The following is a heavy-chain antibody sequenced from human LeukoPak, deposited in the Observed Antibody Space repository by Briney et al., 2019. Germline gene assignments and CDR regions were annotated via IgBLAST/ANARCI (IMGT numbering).Heavy chain of an antibody. J-gene: IGHJ4*02. Sequence: ASVKVSCKASGYTFTGYYMHWVRQAPGQGLEWMGWINPNNGGTNYAQKFQGRVTMTRDTSISTAYMELSRLRSDDTAVYYCARAEGGIAAAGTVNHYDYWGQGTLVTVSS. D-gene: IGHD6-13*01. V-gene: IGHV1-2*02. CDR2: INPNNGGT. CDR3: ARAEGGIAAAGTVNHYDY. CDR1: GYTFTGYY.